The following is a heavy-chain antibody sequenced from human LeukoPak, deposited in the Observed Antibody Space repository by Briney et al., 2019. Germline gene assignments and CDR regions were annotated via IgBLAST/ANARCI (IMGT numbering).Heavy chain of an antibody. V-gene: IGHV3-21*01. CDR1: GFTFSSYS. D-gene: IGHD5-12*01. Sequence: GWSLRLSCAASGFTFSSYSMNWVRQAPGKGLEWVSSISSSSSYIYYADSVKGRFTISRDNAKNSLYLQMNSLRAEDTAVYYCGRYSGYDSDYYGMDVWGQGTTVTVSS. J-gene: IGHJ6*02. CDR2: ISSSSSYI. CDR3: GRYSGYDSDYYGMDV.